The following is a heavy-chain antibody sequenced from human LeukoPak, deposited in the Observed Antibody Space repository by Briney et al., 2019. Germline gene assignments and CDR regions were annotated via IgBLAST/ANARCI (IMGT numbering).Heavy chain of an antibody. CDR3: ARGHTAVTRHFDF. Sequence: GGSLRLSCEASGFTFTTYSMTWVRQAPGKGLEWVSIISSGSSAIFSADALKGRFTISRDDAKNLLYLDMNSLRAEDTAVYYCARGHTAVTRHFDFWGQGTLVNVSS. V-gene: IGHV3-21*01. D-gene: IGHD4-17*01. CDR1: GFTFTTYS. CDR2: ISSGSSAI. J-gene: IGHJ4*02.